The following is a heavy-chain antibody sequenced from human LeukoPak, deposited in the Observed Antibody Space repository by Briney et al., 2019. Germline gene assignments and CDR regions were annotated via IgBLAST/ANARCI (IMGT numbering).Heavy chain of an antibody. V-gene: IGHV4-34*01. CDR1: GGSFSGYY. D-gene: IGHD3-3*01. J-gene: IGHJ6*04. CDR2: INHSGST. Sequence: SETLSLTCAVYGGSFSGYYWSWIRQPPGKGLEWIGEINHSGSTNYNPSLKSRVTISVDTSKNQFSLKLSSVTAADTAVYYCTRSDDFWSGPMDVWGKGTTVTVSS. CDR3: TRSDDFWSGPMDV.